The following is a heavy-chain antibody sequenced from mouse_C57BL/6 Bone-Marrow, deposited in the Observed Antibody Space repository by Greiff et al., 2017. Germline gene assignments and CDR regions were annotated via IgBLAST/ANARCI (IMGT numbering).Heavy chain of an antibody. CDR3: ARDERGPFAY. J-gene: IGHJ3*01. V-gene: IGHV5-16*01. CDR2: INYDGSST. Sequence: EVKVVESEGGLVQPGSSMKLSCTASGFTFSDYYMAWVRQVPEKGLEWVANINYDGSSTYYLDSLKSRFIISRDNAKNILYLQMSSLKSEDTATYYCARDERGPFAYWGQGTLVTVSA. CDR1: GFTFSDYY.